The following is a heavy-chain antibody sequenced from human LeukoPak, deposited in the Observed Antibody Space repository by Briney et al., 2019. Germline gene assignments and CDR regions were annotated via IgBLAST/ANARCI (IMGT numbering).Heavy chain of an antibody. Sequence: GGSLRLSCAASGFTFSSYAMHWVRQAPGKGLEWVAVISYDGSNKYYADSVKGRFTISRENSKNTLYLQKNSLRAEDTAVYYCARGGNTYYGMPDNWFDPWGQGTLVTASA. CDR1: GFTFSSYA. CDR3: ARGGNTYYGMPDNWFDP. CDR2: ISYDGSNK. V-gene: IGHV3-30*04. D-gene: IGHD3-3*01. J-gene: IGHJ5*02.